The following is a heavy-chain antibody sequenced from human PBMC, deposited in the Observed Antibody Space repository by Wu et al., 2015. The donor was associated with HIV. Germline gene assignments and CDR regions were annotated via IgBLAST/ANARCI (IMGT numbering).Heavy chain of an antibody. V-gene: IGHV1-18*01. CDR1: GYSFTNYG. J-gene: IGHJ5*02. Sequence: QAQLVQSGVEVKKPGASLKISCKSSGYSFTNYGITWVRQAPGEGLEWMGWISADNGDTNYIQKLQDRVTMTIDVSTTTAYMELRNLKSDDTAAYYCARGGYYYGLGLTGFDPWGQGTPVIVSS. CDR3: ARGGYYYGLGLTGFDP. D-gene: IGHD3-10*01. CDR2: ISADNGDT.